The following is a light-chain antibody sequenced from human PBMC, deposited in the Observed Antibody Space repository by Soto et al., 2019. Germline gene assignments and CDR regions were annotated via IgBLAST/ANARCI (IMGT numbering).Light chain of an antibody. CDR3: QQTYSAPPL. CDR1: QSMSSW. CDR2: AAS. Sequence: DIQMTQSPSTLSASVGDTVTITCRASQSMSSWLAWYQQRPGKAPKRLIYAASSFQSGVPSRFSGSGSGTDFTLSINSLQREDFATYYCQQTYSAPPLFGQGTKVDIK. V-gene: IGKV1-39*01. J-gene: IGKJ1*01.